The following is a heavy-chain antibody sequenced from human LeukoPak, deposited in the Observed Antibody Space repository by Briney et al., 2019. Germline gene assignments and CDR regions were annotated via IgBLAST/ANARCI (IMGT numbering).Heavy chain of an antibody. J-gene: IGHJ5*02. CDR2: IYTSGST. CDR1: GGSISSGSYY. D-gene: IGHD1-1*01. CDR3: ARAVQASVQPRFDP. Sequence: SETLSLTCTVSGGSISSGSYYWSWIRQPAGKGLEWIGRIYTSGSTNYNPSLKSRVTISVDTSKNQFSLKLNSVTAADTAVYYCARAVQASVQPRFDPWGQGALVTVSS. V-gene: IGHV4-61*02.